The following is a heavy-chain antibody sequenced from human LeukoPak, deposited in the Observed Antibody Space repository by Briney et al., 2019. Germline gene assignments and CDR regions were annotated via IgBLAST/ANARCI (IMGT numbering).Heavy chain of an antibody. Sequence: ASVKVSCKASGYTLTSYGISWVRQAPGQGLEWMGWIGAYNGNTNYAQKLQGRVTMTTDTSTSTVYMELRSLRSDDTAVYYCARVFGGSGSYYNGYFDYWGQGTLVTVSS. D-gene: IGHD3-10*01. V-gene: IGHV1-18*01. CDR1: GYTLTSYG. CDR2: IGAYNGNT. CDR3: ARVFGGSGSYYNGYFDY. J-gene: IGHJ4*02.